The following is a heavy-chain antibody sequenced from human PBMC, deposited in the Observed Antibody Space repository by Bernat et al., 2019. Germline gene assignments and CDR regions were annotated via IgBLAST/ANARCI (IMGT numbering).Heavy chain of an antibody. J-gene: IGHJ2*01. CDR3: AKDRSTLSSSYWYFDL. Sequence: QVQLVESGGGVVQPGRSLRLSCAASGFTFSSYAMHWVRQAPGKGLEWVAVISYDGINIYYADSVKGRFTISRDNFKNTLYLQMNSLSAEDTAVYNCAKDRSTLSSSYWYFDLWGRGTLVTVSS. V-gene: IGHV3-30*18. CDR2: ISYDGINI. CDR1: GFTFSSYA. D-gene: IGHD6-13*01.